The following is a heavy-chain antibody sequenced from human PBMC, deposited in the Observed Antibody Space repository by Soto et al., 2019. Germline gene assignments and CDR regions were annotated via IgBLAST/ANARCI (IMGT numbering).Heavy chain of an antibody. Sequence: EVQLVESGGGLLQPGGSLTLSCTASGFTFSNYWMHWVRRAPGKGLVWVSRTKSDGSGTSYTASVKGRFTIPRDIAYNSLYLQMSNLRAEDTAVYYCARGVLKYSTGRMDVWEKGTTVIVSS. CDR3: ARGVLKYSTGRMDV. CDR2: TKSDGSGT. CDR1: GFTFSNYW. V-gene: IGHV3-74*01. J-gene: IGHJ6*04. D-gene: IGHD1-26*01.